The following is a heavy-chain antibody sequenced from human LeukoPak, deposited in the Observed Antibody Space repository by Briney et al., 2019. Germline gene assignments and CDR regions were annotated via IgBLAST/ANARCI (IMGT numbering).Heavy chain of an antibody. Sequence: ASVKVSCKASGYTFTSYAMHWVRQAPGQGLEWMGWISAYNGNTNYAQKLQGRVTMTTDTSTSTAYMELRSLRSDDTAVYYCARDRQAYYYGSGSSLPEDYWGQGTLVTVSS. CDR3: ARDRQAYYYGSGSSLPEDY. J-gene: IGHJ4*02. D-gene: IGHD3-10*01. CDR1: GYTFTSYA. V-gene: IGHV1-18*01. CDR2: ISAYNGNT.